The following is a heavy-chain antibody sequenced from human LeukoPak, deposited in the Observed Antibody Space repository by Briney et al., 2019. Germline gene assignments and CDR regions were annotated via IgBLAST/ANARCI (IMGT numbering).Heavy chain of an antibody. Sequence: GGSLRLSCAASGFTFSTYSMNWVRQAPGKGLEWVSSISSTSSFIYYADSVKGRFTISRDNAKNSLYLQMNSLRAEDTAVYYCARQDYDILTGYWGYAFDIWGQGTMVTVSS. D-gene: IGHD3-9*01. CDR2: ISSTSSFI. V-gene: IGHV3-21*01. CDR3: ARQDYDILTGYWGYAFDI. J-gene: IGHJ3*02. CDR1: GFTFSTYS.